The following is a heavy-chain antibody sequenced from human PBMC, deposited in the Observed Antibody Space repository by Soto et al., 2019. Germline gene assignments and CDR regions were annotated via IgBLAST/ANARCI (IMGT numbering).Heavy chain of an antibody. CDR1: GFSLSTSGVG. CDR2: IYWDDDK. D-gene: IGHD2-15*01. CDR3: AHRRAYCSGGSCYSIWFDP. J-gene: IGHJ5*02. Sequence: QITLKESGPTLVKPTQTLTLTCTFSGFSLSTSGVGVGWIRQPPGKALEWLALIYWDDDKRYSPSLKSRLTITKDTXIDXAXLTMTNMDPVDTATYYCAHRRAYCSGGSCYSIWFDPWGQGTLVTVSS. V-gene: IGHV2-5*02.